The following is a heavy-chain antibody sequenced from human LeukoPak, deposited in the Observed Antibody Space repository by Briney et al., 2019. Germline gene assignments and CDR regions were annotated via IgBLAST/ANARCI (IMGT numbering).Heavy chain of an antibody. CDR1: GFTFSSYW. CDR3: ASAGGEYSSFAESSDFDY. V-gene: IGHV3-7*01. CDR2: IKQDGSEK. D-gene: IGHD6-6*01. J-gene: IGHJ4*02. Sequence: PGGSLRLSCAASGFTFSSYWMSWVRQAPGKGLEWVANIKQDGSEKYYVDSVKGRFTISRDNAKNSLYLQMNSLRAEDTAVYYCASAGGEYSSFAESSDFDYWGQGTLVTVSS.